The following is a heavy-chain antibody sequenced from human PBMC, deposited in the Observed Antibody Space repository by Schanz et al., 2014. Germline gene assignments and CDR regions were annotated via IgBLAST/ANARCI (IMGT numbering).Heavy chain of an antibody. CDR3: ARLDPYCRSGTCSRAFDF. Sequence: QVQLVESGGGVVQPGRSLRLSCVASGFTFSSYDVFWVRQAPGKGLEWVAILWHDGSKKYYADSVKGRFTISRDNSKNTVYLQLNSLRTEDTAVYYCARLDPYCRSGTCSRAFDFWGQGTLVTVSS. D-gene: IGHD2-15*01. J-gene: IGHJ4*02. V-gene: IGHV3-33*01. CDR2: LWHDGSKK. CDR1: GFTFSSYD.